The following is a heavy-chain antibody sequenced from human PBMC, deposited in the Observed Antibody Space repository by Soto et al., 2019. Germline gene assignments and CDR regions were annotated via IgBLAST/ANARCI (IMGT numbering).Heavy chain of an antibody. CDR1: GGSLSGYR. D-gene: IGHD6-25*01. Sequence: PATPSLACASYGGSLSGYRRSWVRRPPGEGRDWIGEIKHSGSTTYNPSLKSRVTPSVDTAKNQFSLKLSSVTAADTAVYYCARGAKAYSGIAARHYYYYDSAVWGKGTTVTVS. V-gene: IGHV4-34*01. J-gene: IGHJ6*03. CDR3: ARGAKAYSGIAARHYYYYDSAV. CDR2: IKHSGST.